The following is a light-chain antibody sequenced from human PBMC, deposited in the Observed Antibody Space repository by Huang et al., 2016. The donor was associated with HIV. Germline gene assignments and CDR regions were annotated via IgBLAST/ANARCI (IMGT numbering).Light chain of an antibody. V-gene: IGKV3-15*01. CDR3: QQYESWPPGRLT. J-gene: IGKJ4*01. CDR1: QSVGSS. Sequence: EIVMTQSPATLSVSPGERAPLSCRASQSVGSSLAWYQQKPGQAPRLLIYGASTGATGIPARFSGSGSGTEFTLTISSLQSEDSAVYFRQQYESWPPGRLTFGGGTKVEIK. CDR2: GAS.